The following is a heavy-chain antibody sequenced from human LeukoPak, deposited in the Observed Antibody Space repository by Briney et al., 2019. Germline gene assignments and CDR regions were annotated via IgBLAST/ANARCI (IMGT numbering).Heavy chain of an antibody. CDR1: GITFSNYT. CDR3: ARVNSALVVSSEGSWAGSLGFDH. V-gene: IGHV3-21*06. D-gene: IGHD3-22*01. Sequence: GGSLRLSCAASGITFSNYTLTWVRQAPGKGLVWVSSISGSSRYIHYSDSVRGRFSISRDNAKNSVYLQMDSLTADDTAVYYCARVNSALVVSSEGSWAGSLGFDHWGQGILVIVFS. J-gene: IGHJ4*02. CDR2: ISGSSRYI.